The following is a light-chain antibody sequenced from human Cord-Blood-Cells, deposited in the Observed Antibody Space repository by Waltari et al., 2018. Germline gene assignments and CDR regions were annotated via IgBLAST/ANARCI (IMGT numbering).Light chain of an antibody. CDR1: QRISSW. CDR2: DAS. Sequence: DIQMTQSPSTLSASVGDRVTITCRASQRISSWLAWYQQKTGKAPKLLIYDASSLESWVPSRFSGSGSGTEFTLTISSLQPDDFSTYYCQQYNSYSPETFGQGTKLEIK. CDR3: QQYNSYSPET. V-gene: IGKV1-5*01. J-gene: IGKJ2*01.